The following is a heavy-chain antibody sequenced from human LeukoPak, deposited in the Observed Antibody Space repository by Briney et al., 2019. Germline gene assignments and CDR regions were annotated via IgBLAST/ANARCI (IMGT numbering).Heavy chain of an antibody. V-gene: IGHV1-2*04. CDR3: ARDRTGEFDY. CDR2: INPNSGGT. D-gene: IGHD7-27*01. J-gene: IGHJ4*02. CDR1: GYTFTGYY. Sequence: WASVTVSCKASGYTFTGYYMHWVRQAPGQGLEWMGWINPNSGGTNYAQKFQGWVTMTRDTSISTAYVELSRLRSDDTAVYYCARDRTGEFDYWGQGTLVTVSS.